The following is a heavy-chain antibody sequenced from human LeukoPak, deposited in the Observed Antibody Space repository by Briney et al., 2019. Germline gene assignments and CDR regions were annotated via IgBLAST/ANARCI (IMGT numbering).Heavy chain of an antibody. Sequence: SETLSLTCTVSGGSVSSGNYYWSWIRQPPGKGLEWIGYIYYSGSTNYNPSLKSRVSMSVDTSKNQFSLKLTSVTAADTAVYYCARRSGYSPNWFDPWGQGTLVTVSS. CDR1: GGSVSSGNYY. CDR2: IYYSGST. V-gene: IGHV4-61*01. D-gene: IGHD3-3*01. CDR3: ARRSGYSPNWFDP. J-gene: IGHJ5*02.